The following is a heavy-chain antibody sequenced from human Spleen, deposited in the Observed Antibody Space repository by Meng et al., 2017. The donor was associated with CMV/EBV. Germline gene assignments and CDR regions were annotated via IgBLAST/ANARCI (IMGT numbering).Heavy chain of an antibody. Sequence: GESLKISCAASGFTFSGYEMNWVCLAPGKGLEWVSYISSSGNIKYYADSVKGRFTISRDNAKNSLYLQMNSLRVEDTAVYFCAKDAARQYYDSSGYYFDYWGLGTLVTVSS. V-gene: IGHV3-48*03. CDR2: ISSSGNIK. D-gene: IGHD3-22*01. CDR3: AKDAARQYYDSSGYYFDY. J-gene: IGHJ4*02. CDR1: GFTFSGYE.